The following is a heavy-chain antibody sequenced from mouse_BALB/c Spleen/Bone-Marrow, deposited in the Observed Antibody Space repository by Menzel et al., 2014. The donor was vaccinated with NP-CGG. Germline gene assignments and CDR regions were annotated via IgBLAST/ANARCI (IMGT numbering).Heavy chain of an antibody. CDR1: GCTFTDHA. Sequence: VQLQESDTELVKPGASVKISCKASGCTFTDHAVHWVKQRPEQGLEWIGYISPGNGDIKYNEKFKGKATLTADKSSSTAYMQLNSLTSEDSAVYFCKGWYGRYFDVWGAGTTVTVSS. CDR3: KGWYGRYFDV. J-gene: IGHJ1*01. D-gene: IGHD2-10*02. CDR2: ISPGNGDI. V-gene: IGHV1S53*03.